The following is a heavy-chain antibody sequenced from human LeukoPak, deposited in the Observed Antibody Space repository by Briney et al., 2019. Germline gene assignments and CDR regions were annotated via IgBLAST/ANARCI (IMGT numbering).Heavy chain of an antibody. V-gene: IGHV3-30*03. D-gene: IGHD4-23*01. CDR1: GSTFSTYG. Sequence: PGRSLRLSCAASGSTFSTYGMHWIRQAPGKGLEWVAVISYDGSNKYYADSVKGRFTISRDNSKNTLYLQMNSLRAEDTAVYYCVTGNPKSFDYWGQGTLVTVSS. CDR3: VTGNPKSFDY. CDR2: ISYDGSNK. J-gene: IGHJ4*02.